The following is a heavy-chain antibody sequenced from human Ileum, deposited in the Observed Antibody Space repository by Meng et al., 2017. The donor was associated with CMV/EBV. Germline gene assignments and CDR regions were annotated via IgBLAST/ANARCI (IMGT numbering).Heavy chain of an antibody. J-gene: IGHJ4*02. V-gene: IGHV4-4*07. CDR1: GGSISTYY. Sequence: QVQLQDAGPGVVKPSETLFLTCTVSGGSISTYYWNWIRQPAGRELEWIGRVYNRDRTTYNPSLKSRVTMSVDTSKNQFSLTLYSVTAADTAVYFCARDREHTYGYTFEYWGQGALVTVSS. D-gene: IGHD5-24*01. CDR3: ARDREHTYGYTFEY. CDR2: VYNRDRT.